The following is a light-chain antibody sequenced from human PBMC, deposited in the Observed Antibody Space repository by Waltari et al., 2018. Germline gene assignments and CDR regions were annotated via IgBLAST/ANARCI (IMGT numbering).Light chain of an antibody. Sequence: DIQLTQSPSSLSASVGDRATITCRASQSISPWLAWYQQKPGKAPSLLVSRVSFLDDGVPSRFSGSGSATEFTLTINSLQPEDYATYYCQQYHDYPFTFGQGTKLDIK. CDR2: RVS. CDR1: QSISPW. V-gene: IGKV1-5*03. CDR3: QQYHDYPFT. J-gene: IGKJ2*01.